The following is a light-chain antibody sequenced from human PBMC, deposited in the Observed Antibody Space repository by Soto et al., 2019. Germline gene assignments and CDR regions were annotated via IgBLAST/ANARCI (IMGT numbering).Light chain of an antibody. CDR1: QSVRSN. CDR2: GAS. CDR3: QQYGSSGT. V-gene: IGKV3-20*01. J-gene: IGKJ1*01. Sequence: EIVMAQSPATLSVSRGERATGSCRASQSVRSNLAWYQQKPGQAPRLLIYGASNRATGLPDRFSGSGSGTDFPLTISRLEPEDFAVYYCQQYGSSGTFGQGTKVDI.